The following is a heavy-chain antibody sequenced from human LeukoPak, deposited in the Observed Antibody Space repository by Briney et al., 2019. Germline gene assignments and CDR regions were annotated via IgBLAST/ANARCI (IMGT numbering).Heavy chain of an antibody. J-gene: IGHJ3*02. CDR3: AVVVPAAMMAFDI. D-gene: IGHD2-2*01. V-gene: IGHV4-34*01. CDR1: GGSFSGYY. CDR2: INHSGST. Sequence: PSETLSLTCAVYGGSFSGYYWSWIRQPPGKGLEWIGEINHSGSTNYNPSLRSRVTISVDTSKNQFSLKLSSVTAADTAVYYCAVVVPAAMMAFDIWGQGTMVTVSS.